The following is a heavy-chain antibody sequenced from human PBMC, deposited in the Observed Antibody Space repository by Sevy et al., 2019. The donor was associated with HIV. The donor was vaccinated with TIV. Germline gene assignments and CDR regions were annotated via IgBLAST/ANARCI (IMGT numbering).Heavy chain of an antibody. V-gene: IGHV3-48*03. D-gene: IGHD2-21*01. Sequence: GGSLRLSCAASEFSFSSHEMNWVRQAPGKGLEWVSYITGSGDNIYYADSVKGRFTISRDNAKNSLYLQMNSLRAEDSAVDDCAGGLWYYFDYWGQGTLVTVSS. CDR1: EFSFSSHE. CDR3: AGGLWYYFDY. CDR2: ITGSGDNI. J-gene: IGHJ4*02.